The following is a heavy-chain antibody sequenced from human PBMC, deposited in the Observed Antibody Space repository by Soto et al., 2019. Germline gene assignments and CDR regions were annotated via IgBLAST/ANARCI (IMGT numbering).Heavy chain of an antibody. D-gene: IGHD6-6*01. J-gene: IGHJ6*02. CDR1: GYSFTSYW. Sequence: PGESLKISCKGSGYSFTSYWISWVRQMPGKGLEWMGRIDPSDSYTNYSPSFQGHVTISADKSISTAYLQWSSLKASDTAMYYCASLVPSIAARPGLYGMDVWGQGTTVTVSS. V-gene: IGHV5-10-1*01. CDR2: IDPSDSYT. CDR3: ASLVPSIAARPGLYGMDV.